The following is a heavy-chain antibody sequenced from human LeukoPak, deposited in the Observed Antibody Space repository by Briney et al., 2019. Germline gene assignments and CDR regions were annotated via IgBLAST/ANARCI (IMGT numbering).Heavy chain of an antibody. D-gene: IGHD3-16*01. CDR1: GFTFSDYY. Sequence: PGGSLRLSCAASGFTFSDYYMSWIRQPPGKGLEWIGSIYYGGSTYYNPSLKSRVTISVDTSKIQFSLKLSSVTAADTAVYYCARNSYGHLNWFDPWGQGTLVTVSS. V-gene: IGHV4-38-2*01. J-gene: IGHJ5*02. CDR2: IYYGGST. CDR3: ARNSYGHLNWFDP.